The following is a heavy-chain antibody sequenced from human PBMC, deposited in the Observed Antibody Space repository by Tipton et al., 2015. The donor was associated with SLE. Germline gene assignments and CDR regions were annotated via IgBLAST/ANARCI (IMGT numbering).Heavy chain of an antibody. J-gene: IGHJ4*02. CDR3: ARGGGSPSY. CDR2: IYYSGST. V-gene: IGHV4-39*07. D-gene: IGHD2-15*01. CDR1: GGSISSSTYY. Sequence: TLSLTCTVSGGSISSSTYYWGWIRQSPGKGLEWIGTIYYSGSTYYNPSLKSRVTISVDMSKNQFSLKLTSVTAADTAVYYCARGGGSPSYWGQGTLVTVSS.